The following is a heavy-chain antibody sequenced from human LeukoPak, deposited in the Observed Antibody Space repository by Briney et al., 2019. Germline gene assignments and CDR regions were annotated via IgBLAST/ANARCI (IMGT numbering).Heavy chain of an antibody. D-gene: IGHD2-2*01. CDR1: GYTFTSYG. CDR3: ARDVLRCSGTSCSLDY. Sequence: ASVKVSCKASGYTFTSYGISWVRQAPGQGLEWMGWISAYNGNTNYAQKLQGRVTMTTDTSTSTAYMELRSLRSDDTAVYYCARDVLRCSGTSCSLDYWGQGTLVTVSS. CDR2: ISAYNGNT. V-gene: IGHV1-18*01. J-gene: IGHJ4*02.